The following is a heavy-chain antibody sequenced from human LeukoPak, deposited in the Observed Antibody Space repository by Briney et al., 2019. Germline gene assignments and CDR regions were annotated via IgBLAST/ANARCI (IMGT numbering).Heavy chain of an antibody. CDR2: ISGSSSTI. V-gene: IGHV3-48*04. Sequence: PGGSLRLSCAASGFTFSDYTINWVRQAPGKGLEWVSYISGSSSTIYYADSVKGRFTISRDNAKNSLYLQMNSLKTEDTAVYYCTTDDGPTYYYVPDWFDPWGQGTLVTVSS. D-gene: IGHD3-10*02. CDR3: TTDDGPTYYYVPDWFDP. CDR1: GFTFSDYT. J-gene: IGHJ5*02.